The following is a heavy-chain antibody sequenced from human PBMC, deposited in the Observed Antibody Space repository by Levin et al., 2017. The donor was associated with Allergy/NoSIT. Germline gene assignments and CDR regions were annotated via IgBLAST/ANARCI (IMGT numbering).Heavy chain of an antibody. D-gene: IGHD3-16*01. J-gene: IGHJ4*02. V-gene: IGHV1-69*13. Sequence: ASVKVSCKASGGAFSSYAISWVRQAPGQGLEWMGGVIPMFATPNYAQKFQGRVTITADESTSTAYMELSSLRSEDTAVYYCARIDYPTDRPYWGQGTLVTVSS. CDR3: ARIDYPTDRPY. CDR1: GGAFSSYA. CDR2: VIPMFATP.